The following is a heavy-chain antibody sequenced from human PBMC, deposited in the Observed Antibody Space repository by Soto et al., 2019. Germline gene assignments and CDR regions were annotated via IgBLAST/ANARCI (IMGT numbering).Heavy chain of an antibody. CDR1: GGSITNHY. Sequence: QVHLQESGPGLVKPSETLSLTCTVSGGSITNHYWSWIRQPAGKELEWIGRAYSTGSTNYKPSLRSRVTMSLDTSKMQFSLQLTSVTAAATALYYCARESYSGGVWSFDLWGRGTLVTVSS. D-gene: IGHD6-19*01. J-gene: IGHJ2*01. CDR3: ARESYSGGVWSFDL. V-gene: IGHV4-4*07. CDR2: AYSTGST.